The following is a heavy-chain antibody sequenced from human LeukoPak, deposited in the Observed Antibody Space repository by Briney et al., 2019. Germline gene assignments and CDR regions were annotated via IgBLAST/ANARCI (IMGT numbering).Heavy chain of an antibody. CDR2: ISGSGGST. CDR1: GFTFSSYV. J-gene: IGHJ4*02. D-gene: IGHD6-19*01. Sequence: GGSLGLSCAASGFTFSSYVMSWVRQAPGKGLEWVSAISGSGGSTYYADSVEGRFTISRDNSKNTLYLQMNSLRAEDTAAYYCAKDRRYSSGYFDYWGQGTLVTVSS. CDR3: AKDRRYSSGYFDY. V-gene: IGHV3-23*01.